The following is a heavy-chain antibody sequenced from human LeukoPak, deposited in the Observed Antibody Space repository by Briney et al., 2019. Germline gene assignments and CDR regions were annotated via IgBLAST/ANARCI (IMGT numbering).Heavy chain of an antibody. CDR2: IHSSGST. CDR1: GGPISLHF. V-gene: IGHV4-4*07. D-gene: IGHD5-12*01. Sequence: SETLSLTCTVSGGPISLHFWTWIRQPAGKGLEWIGRIHSSGSTNYNPSLKSRVTMSIDTSKNQFSLKVTSVTAADTAVYYCARKSPGYSGYDYVIDYWGQGTLVTVSS. J-gene: IGHJ4*02. CDR3: ARKSPGYSGYDYVIDY.